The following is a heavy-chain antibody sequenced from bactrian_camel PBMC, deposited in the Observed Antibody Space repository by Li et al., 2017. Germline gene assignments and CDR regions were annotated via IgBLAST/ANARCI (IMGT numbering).Heavy chain of an antibody. Sequence: HVQLVESGGGSVQAGGSPRLSCAASPYPYRTYCMGWFRQAPGKEREGVAYLNIYAANTVSHEDSVVGRFTISRDNAKNTLYLQMNSLKPEDTAMYYCAAANYYSDDGGGCADVSYWGRGTQVTVS. V-gene: IGHV3S1*01. CDR1: PYPYRTYC. J-gene: IGHJ4*01. CDR2: LNIYAANTV. D-gene: IGHD4*01. CDR3: AAANYYSDDGGGCADVSY.